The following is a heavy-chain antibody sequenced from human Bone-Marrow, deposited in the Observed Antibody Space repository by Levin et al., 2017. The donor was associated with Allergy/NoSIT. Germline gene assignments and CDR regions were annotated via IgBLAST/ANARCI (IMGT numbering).Heavy chain of an antibody. CDR1: GYTFTSYG. CDR2: ISAYNGNT. Sequence: ASVKVSCKASGYTFTSYGISWVRQAPGQGLEWMGWISAYNGNTNYAQKLQGRVTMTTDTSTSTAYMELRSLRSDDTAVYYCARGGVPAAILDPPHKTDAFDIWGQGTMVTVSS. CDR3: ARGGVPAAILDPPHKTDAFDI. J-gene: IGHJ3*02. V-gene: IGHV1-18*01. D-gene: IGHD2-2*01.